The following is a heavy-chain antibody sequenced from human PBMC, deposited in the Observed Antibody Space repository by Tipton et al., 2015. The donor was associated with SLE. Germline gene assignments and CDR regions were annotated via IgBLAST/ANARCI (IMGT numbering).Heavy chain of an antibody. Sequence: TLSLTCAVYGGSFSGYYWSWIRQPPGKGLEWIEEINHSGSTNYNPSLKSRVTISVDTSKNQFSLKLSSVTAADTAVYYCARRLEYSSGGYEEYFDYWGQGTLVTVSS. CDR1: GGSFSGYY. CDR2: INHSGST. CDR3: ARRLEYSSGGYEEYFDY. J-gene: IGHJ4*02. D-gene: IGHD6-19*01. V-gene: IGHV4-34*01.